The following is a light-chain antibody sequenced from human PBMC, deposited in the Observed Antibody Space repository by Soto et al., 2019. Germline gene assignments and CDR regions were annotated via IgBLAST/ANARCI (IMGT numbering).Light chain of an antibody. CDR2: GAS. CDR1: QSVSSN. J-gene: IGKJ1*01. CDR3: QQYNNWPRT. V-gene: IGKV3-15*01. Sequence: EIVMAQSPGTLSVSPGERATLSCRASQSVSSNLAWYQQKPGLAPRLLIYGASTRATGIPARFSGSGSGTEFTLTISSLQSEDFAVYYCQQYNNWPRTFGQGTKVDTK.